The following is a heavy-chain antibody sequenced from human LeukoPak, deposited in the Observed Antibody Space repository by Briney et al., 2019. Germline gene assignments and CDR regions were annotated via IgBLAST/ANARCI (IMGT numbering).Heavy chain of an antibody. CDR3: ARVNAPVATFDY. Sequence: PSETLSLTCTVSGYSISSTYYGAWIRQPPGKGLEWIATISHSGNTYYTPSLESRLTISLDTSKKHFSLRQSSVTAADTAVYYCARVNAPVATFDYWGLGTLVAVSS. D-gene: IGHD1-1*01. J-gene: IGHJ4*02. V-gene: IGHV4-38-2*02. CDR1: GYSISSTYY. CDR2: ISHSGNT.